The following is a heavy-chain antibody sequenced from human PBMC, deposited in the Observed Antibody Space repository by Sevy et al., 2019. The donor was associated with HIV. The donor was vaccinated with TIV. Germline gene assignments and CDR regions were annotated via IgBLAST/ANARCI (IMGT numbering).Heavy chain of an antibody. D-gene: IGHD6-13*01. V-gene: IGHV3-64*02. CDR1: GFTFSNYA. J-gene: IGHJ6*02. Sequence: GSLRLSCAASGFTFSNYAIHWVRQAPGMRLQYVSGISSDGGRTYYEDSVKGRFTISRDNSKNTLYLQMGSLRLEDMAVYYCVRGIPAPGKAYYYYGMDVWGQGTTVTVSS. CDR3: VRGIPAPGKAYYYYGMDV. CDR2: ISSDGGRT.